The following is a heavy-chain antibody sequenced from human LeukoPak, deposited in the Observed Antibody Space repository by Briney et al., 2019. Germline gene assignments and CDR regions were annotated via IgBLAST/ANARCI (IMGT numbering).Heavy chain of an antibody. Sequence: GGSLRLSCAASGFAFSSQAMGWVRQAPGKGLEWVSVIRDSGDTTYYADSVKGRFTISRDNSKNTLYLQMNSLRAEDTALYYCAKDARRGSGSYFFDHWGQGTLVTVSS. CDR3: AKDARRGSGSYFFDH. D-gene: IGHD6-19*01. V-gene: IGHV3-23*01. CDR1: GFAFSSQA. CDR2: IRDSGDTT. J-gene: IGHJ4*02.